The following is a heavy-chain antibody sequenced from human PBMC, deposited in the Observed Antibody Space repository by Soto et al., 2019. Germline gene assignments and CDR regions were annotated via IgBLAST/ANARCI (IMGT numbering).Heavy chain of an antibody. CDR1: GGSVANSSYC. CDR2: VYYRGRS. J-gene: IGHJ4*02. D-gene: IGHD4-17*01. Sequence: SETLSLTCTVSGGSVANSSYCCVWIRQSPWKGLEWIGSVYYRGRSYSKSSVKSRVTISVDTSKNQFSLNFNSVTASDTALYYCVSQRTTVLTQAYFDYWGPGALVTVSS. CDR3: VSQRTTVLTQAYFDY. V-gene: IGHV4-39*01.